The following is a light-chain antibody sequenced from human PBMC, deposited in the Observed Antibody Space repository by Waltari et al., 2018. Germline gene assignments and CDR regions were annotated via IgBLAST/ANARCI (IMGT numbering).Light chain of an antibody. Sequence: EVVLTQSPATLSVSLGERATLSCRASQSVSSDLAWYQQKPGQAPRLIIHGASIRATGIPARFSGSGSGTEFTLTISSLQSEVSAVYYCQQYNKWPPGTFGQGTKVEIK. CDR1: QSVSSD. V-gene: IGKV3-15*01. J-gene: IGKJ1*01. CDR3: QQYNKWPPGT. CDR2: GAS.